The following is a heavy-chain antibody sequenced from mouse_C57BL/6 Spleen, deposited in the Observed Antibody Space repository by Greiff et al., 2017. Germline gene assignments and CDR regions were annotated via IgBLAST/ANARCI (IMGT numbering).Heavy chain of an antibody. CDR3: ARLTTVVATESMDY. Sequence: QVQLQQPGAELVRPGTSVKLSCKASGYTFTSYWMHWVKQRPGQGLEWIGVIDPSDSYTNYNQKFKGKATLTVDTSSSTAYMQLSSLTSEDSAVYYCARLTTVVATESMDYCGQGTSVTVSS. J-gene: IGHJ4*01. D-gene: IGHD1-1*01. V-gene: IGHV1-59*01. CDR2: IDPSDSYT. CDR1: GYTFTSYW.